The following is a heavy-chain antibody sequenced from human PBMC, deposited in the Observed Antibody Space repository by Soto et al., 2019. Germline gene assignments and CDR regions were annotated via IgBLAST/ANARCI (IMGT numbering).Heavy chain of an antibody. Sequence: WRSLRLSCASSGFTFSSYAMSWVRQAPGKGLEWVSAISGSGGSTYYADSVKGRFTISRDNSKNTLYLQMNSLRAEDTAVYYCAKEGPFLTGYDYWGQGTLVTVSS. D-gene: IGHD3-9*01. V-gene: IGHV3-23*01. J-gene: IGHJ4*02. CDR1: GFTFSSYA. CDR3: AKEGPFLTGYDY. CDR2: ISGSGGST.